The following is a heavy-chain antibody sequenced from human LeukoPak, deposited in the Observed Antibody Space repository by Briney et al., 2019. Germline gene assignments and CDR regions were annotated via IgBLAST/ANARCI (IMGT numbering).Heavy chain of an antibody. J-gene: IGHJ5*02. CDR3: ARGRGYSYGRYNWFDP. CDR2: IIPIFGTA. D-gene: IGHD5-18*01. CDR1: GGTFSSYA. V-gene: IGHV1-69*05. Sequence: SVKVSCKASGGTFSSYAISWVRQAPGQGLEWMGGIIPIFGTANYAQKFQGRVTITTDESTSTAYMELSSLRSEDTVVYYCARGRGYSYGRYNWFDPWGQGTLVTVSS.